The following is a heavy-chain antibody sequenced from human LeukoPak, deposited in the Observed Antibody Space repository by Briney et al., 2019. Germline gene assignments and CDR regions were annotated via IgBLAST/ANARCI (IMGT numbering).Heavy chain of an antibody. J-gene: IGHJ4*02. Sequence: GGSLRLSCTACGFTFGSYDMNWVRQAPGKGLEWVSFVFGSGGVKYYADSVKGRVTISRDNFKNTVYLQMDSLRVEDTAVYYCAKVGATLYYFEFWGQGSLVSVSS. CDR3: AKVGATLYYFEF. CDR1: GFTFGSYD. V-gene: IGHV3-23*01. CDR2: VFGSGGVK. D-gene: IGHD1-26*01.